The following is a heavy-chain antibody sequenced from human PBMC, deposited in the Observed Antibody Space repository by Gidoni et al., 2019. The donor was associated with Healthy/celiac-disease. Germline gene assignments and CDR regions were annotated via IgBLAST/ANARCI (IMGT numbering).Heavy chain of an antibody. CDR2: IWYDGSNK. CDR1: GFPFSSSG. V-gene: IGHV3-33*01. J-gene: IGHJ6*02. Sequence: QVQLVESGGGVVQPGRSLRLSCAASGFPFSSSGWHWVRQAPGKGLEWVAVIWYDGSNKYYADSVKGRFTISRDNSKNTLYLQMNSLRAEDTAVYYCARDKFLSMVHREAYGMDVWGQGTTVTVSS. D-gene: IGHD3-10*01. CDR3: ARDKFLSMVHREAYGMDV.